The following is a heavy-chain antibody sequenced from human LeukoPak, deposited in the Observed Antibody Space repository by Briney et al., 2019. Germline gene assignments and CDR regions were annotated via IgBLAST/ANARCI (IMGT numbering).Heavy chain of an antibody. CDR1: GGTFSSYG. Sequence: SCKASGGTFSSYGMHWVRQAPGKGLEWVAFISYDGSNKYYADSVKGRFTISRDNSKNTLYLQMNSLRAEDRAVYYCAKDLSNWNDVTTPDYWGQGTLVTVSP. V-gene: IGHV3-30*18. D-gene: IGHD1-1*01. CDR3: AKDLSNWNDVTTPDY. J-gene: IGHJ4*02. CDR2: ISYDGSNK.